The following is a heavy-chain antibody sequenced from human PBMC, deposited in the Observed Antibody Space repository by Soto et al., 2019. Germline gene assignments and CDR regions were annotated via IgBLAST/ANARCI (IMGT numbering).Heavy chain of an antibody. CDR1: GFTFNNSG. CDR3: VKDRVPGAYGNYYGMDV. J-gene: IGHJ6*02. D-gene: IGHD5-12*01. Sequence: GGSLRLSCRVSGFTFNNSGMHWVRQAPGKGLEWMAVISYDGSDKYYADSVKGRVIISRDNSKNTLNLEMNSLRAEDTAIYYCVKDRVPGAYGNYYGMDVWGQGTTVTASS. V-gene: IGHV3-30*18. CDR2: ISYDGSDK.